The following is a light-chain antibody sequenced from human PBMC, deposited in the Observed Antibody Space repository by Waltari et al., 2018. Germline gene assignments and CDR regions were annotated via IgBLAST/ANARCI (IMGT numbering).Light chain of an antibody. CDR1: QYINNY. CDR2: AAS. J-gene: IGKJ4*01. CDR3: QQSYSNIPLN. Sequence: DIQMTQSPSSVSASVGDRVTITCRASQYINNYLNWYQQKPGRGPKLLIYAASNLQSGVPSRFSGSGSGTDFTLTISSLQPEDFATYFCQQSYSNIPLNFGGGTKVEVK. V-gene: IGKV1-39*01.